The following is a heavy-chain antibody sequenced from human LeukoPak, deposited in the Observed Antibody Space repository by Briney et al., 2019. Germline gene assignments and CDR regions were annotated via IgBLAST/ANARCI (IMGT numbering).Heavy chain of an antibody. CDR2: ISYDGSNK. Sequence: GGSLRLSCAASGFTFSSYAMSWVRQAPGKGLEWVAVISYDGSNKYYADSVKGRFTISSDNSKNTLYLQMNSLRAEDTAVYYCAKDLAYCSSTSCQSNWFDPWGQGTLVTVSS. V-gene: IGHV3-30*18. CDR3: AKDLAYCSSTSCQSNWFDP. CDR1: GFTFSSYA. J-gene: IGHJ5*02. D-gene: IGHD2-2*01.